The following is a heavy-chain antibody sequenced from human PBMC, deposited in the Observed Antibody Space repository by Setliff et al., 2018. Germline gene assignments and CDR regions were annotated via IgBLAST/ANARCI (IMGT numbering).Heavy chain of an antibody. Sequence: GGSLRLSCAASGFTVNSNYMSWVRQAPGKGLGWVSVIYSGGTTYYADSVKGRFTISRDNAKNSLYLEMNSLRAEDTAVYYCARSGFNDSSGYYLDYWGQGTLVTVSS. V-gene: IGHV3-53*01. J-gene: IGHJ4*02. D-gene: IGHD3-22*01. CDR2: IYSGGTT. CDR3: ARSGFNDSSGYYLDY. CDR1: GFTVNSNY.